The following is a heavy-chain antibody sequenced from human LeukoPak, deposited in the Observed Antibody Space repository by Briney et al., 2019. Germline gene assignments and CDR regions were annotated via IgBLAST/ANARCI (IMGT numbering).Heavy chain of an antibody. CDR1: GGSISSSSYY. Sequence: PSETLSLTCTVSGGSISSSSYYWGWIRQPPGKGLEWIGTIYYSGSTYYNLSLKSRVTISVDTSKNQFSLRLSSVTAADTAVYYCAVMGSSYGNAFDIWGQGTVVSVSS. CDR2: IYYSGST. V-gene: IGHV4-39*01. J-gene: IGHJ3*02. CDR3: AVMGSSYGNAFDI. D-gene: IGHD3-3*01.